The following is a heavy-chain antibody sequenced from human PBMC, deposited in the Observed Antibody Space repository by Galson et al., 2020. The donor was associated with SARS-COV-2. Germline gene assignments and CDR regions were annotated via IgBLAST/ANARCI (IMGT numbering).Heavy chain of an antibody. CDR3: ARGDMGNDYFDC. D-gene: IGHD7-27*01. CDR1: GFTCSSYW. CDR2: IYSEGSST. J-gene: IGHJ4*02. V-gene: IGHV3-74*01. Sequence: ALHGESLKISCAASGFTCSSYWMHWVRQAPGKGLVWVLRIYSEGSSTSYADSVKGRFTISGDNAKNTLYLQMNSLRAEDTAVYYCARGDMGNDYFDCWGQGTLVTVAS.